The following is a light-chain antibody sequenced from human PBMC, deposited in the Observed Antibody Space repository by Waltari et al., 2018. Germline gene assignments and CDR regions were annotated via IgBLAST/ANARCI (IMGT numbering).Light chain of an antibody. CDR1: QSLVQSVGNTH. CDR3: LQGTHWPYT. J-gene: IGKJ2*01. V-gene: IGKV2-30*02. Sequence: DVVMTQSPLSLPVTLGQAASISGQASQSLVQSVGNTHLNWFQQRPGQSPRRLLHRVSKRDSGVPDRFSGSGSGTDVTLKISRVEAEDVGVYYCLQGTHWPYTFGQGTKLEIK. CDR2: RVS.